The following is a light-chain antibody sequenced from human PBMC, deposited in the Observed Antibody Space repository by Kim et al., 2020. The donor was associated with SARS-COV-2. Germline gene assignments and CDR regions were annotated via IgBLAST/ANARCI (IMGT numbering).Light chain of an antibody. CDR1: QSISTW. J-gene: IGKJ1*01. CDR2: KTS. Sequence: ASVGATVIITCRASQSISTWFSWYQQKPGKAPQLLIYKTSVLESVVPTRFSGGSYRTLFTLTISILQPDDFATYYCQQYSYYWTFGQGTKVDIK. V-gene: IGKV1-5*03. CDR3: QQYSYYWT.